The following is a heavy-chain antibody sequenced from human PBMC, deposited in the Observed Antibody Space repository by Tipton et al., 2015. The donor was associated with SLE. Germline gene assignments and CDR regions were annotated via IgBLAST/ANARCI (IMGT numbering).Heavy chain of an antibody. CDR3: ARDRYGSGAEWGH. CDR2: INVYNGNT. V-gene: IGHV1-18*01. D-gene: IGHD3-10*01. CDR1: GYTFSSYG. J-gene: IGHJ4*01. Sequence: QLVQSGAEVKKPGASVKVSCKASGYTFSSYGLSWIRQAPGQGLEWMGWINVYNGNTNYAQKVQDRVTMTTDTSTSTAYMELRSLRSDDTAVYYCARDRYGSGAEWGHWGHGTLVTVSS.